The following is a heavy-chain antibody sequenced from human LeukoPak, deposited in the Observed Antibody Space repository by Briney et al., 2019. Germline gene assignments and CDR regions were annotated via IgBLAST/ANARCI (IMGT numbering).Heavy chain of an antibody. CDR1: SGSFSGYY. CDR3: ARVGMYSSGWYDY. D-gene: IGHD6-19*01. Sequence: SETLSLTCAVYSGSFSGYYWTWFRQPPGKGLEWIGEFNHSWGAKYNPSLKSRVTISVDTSKNQFSLKLSSVTAADTAVYYCARVGMYSSGWYDYWGQGTLVTVSS. J-gene: IGHJ4*02. CDR2: FNHSWGA. V-gene: IGHV4-34*01.